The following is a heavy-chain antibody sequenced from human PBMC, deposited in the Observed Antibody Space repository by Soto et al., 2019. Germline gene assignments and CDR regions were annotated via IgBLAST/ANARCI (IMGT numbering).Heavy chain of an antibody. Sequence: QVQLQESGPGLVKASQTLSLTCNVSGGSISSGGYYWTWVRQHPGKGMEWIWNIHPSGPTSYNPSLESRVSISVDTSKNQFSMKLSSVTAAETAVYFCVRGVLSWGQVTLVTVSS. CDR3: VRGVLS. CDR2: IHPSGPT. CDR1: GGSISSGGYY. V-gene: IGHV4-31*03. J-gene: IGHJ1*01. D-gene: IGHD3-10*01.